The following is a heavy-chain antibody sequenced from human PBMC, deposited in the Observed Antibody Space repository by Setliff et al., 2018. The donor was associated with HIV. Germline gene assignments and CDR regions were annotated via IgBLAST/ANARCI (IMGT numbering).Heavy chain of an antibody. Sequence: ASVKVSCKASGYSFTSYAVNWVRQAPGQGLEWMGWINTHTGDPSYAQVFTGCFVFSLDASARTAYLQISSLKAEDTAVYYCATSRGYTCNYDGGYSYYMDGWGKGTTVTVSS. D-gene: IGHD5-18*01. CDR2: INTHTGDP. CDR3: ATSRGYTCNYDGGYSYYMDG. V-gene: IGHV7-4-1*02. CDR1: GYSFTSYA. J-gene: IGHJ6*03.